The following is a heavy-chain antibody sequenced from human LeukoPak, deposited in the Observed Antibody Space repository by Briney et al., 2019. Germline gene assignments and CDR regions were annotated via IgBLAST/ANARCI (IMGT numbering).Heavy chain of an antibody. CDR3: ARDPVYGDYPAGWFDP. D-gene: IGHD4-17*01. CDR1: GFTFSSYS. V-gene: IGHV3-21*01. CDR2: ISSSSSYI. Sequence: GGSLRLSCAASGFTFSSYSMNWVRQAPGKGLEWVSSISSSSSYIYYADSVKGRFTISRDNAKNSLYLQMNSLRAEDTAVYYCARDPVYGDYPAGWFDPWGQGTLVTVSS. J-gene: IGHJ5*02.